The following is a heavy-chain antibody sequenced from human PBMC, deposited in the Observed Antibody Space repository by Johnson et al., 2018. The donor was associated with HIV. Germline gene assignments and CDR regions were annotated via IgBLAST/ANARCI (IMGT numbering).Heavy chain of an antibody. V-gene: IGHV3-30*03. Sequence: QVQLVESGGGVVQPGRSQRLSCAASGFSFSNYGMHWVRQAPGKGLEWVAVISYDGSNKYYADSVKGRFTISRDNSKNTLFLQINSLRAEDTAVYYCAREFESAAGIWGQGTMVTVSS. CDR1: GFSFSNYG. J-gene: IGHJ3*02. D-gene: IGHD6-13*01. CDR2: ISYDGSNK. CDR3: AREFESAAGI.